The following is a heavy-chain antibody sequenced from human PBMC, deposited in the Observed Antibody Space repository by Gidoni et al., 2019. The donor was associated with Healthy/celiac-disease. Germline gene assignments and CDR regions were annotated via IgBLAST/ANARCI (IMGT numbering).Heavy chain of an antibody. Sequence: VQLVQSGAEVKKPGSSVKVSCKASGGPFSSYTISWVRQAPGQGLEWMGRIIPILGIANYAQKFQGRVTITADKSTSTAYMELSSLRSEDTAVYYCAREPVAGTRWWFDPWGQGTLVTVSS. J-gene: IGHJ5*02. D-gene: IGHD6-19*01. CDR3: AREPVAGTRWWFDP. CDR2: IIPILGIA. V-gene: IGHV1-69*08. CDR1: GGPFSSYT.